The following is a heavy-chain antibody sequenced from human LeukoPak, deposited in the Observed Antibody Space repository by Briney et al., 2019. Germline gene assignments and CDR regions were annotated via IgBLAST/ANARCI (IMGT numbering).Heavy chain of an antibody. Sequence: GGSLRLSCAASGFTFRRSAMTWVRQVPGKGLEWVSTISGRGGDTDYADSVKGRFTISRDISKNTLYLQMNSLRAEDTAVYYCATPSGGYWGQGTLDTVPS. D-gene: IGHD6-25*01. CDR3: ATPSGGY. V-gene: IGHV3-23*01. CDR2: ISGRGGDT. CDR1: GFTFRRSA. J-gene: IGHJ4*02.